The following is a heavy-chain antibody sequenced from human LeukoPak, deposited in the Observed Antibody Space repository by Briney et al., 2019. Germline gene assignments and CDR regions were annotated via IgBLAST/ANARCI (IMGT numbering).Heavy chain of an antibody. Sequence: PSEALSLTCTVSGGSISSSSYYWGWIRQPPGKGLEWIGCIYYSGSTYYNPSLKSRVTISVDTSKNQFSLKLSSVTAADTAVYYCARLGGITMLRGVIDYWGQGTLVTVSS. D-gene: IGHD3-10*01. CDR1: GGSISSSSYY. J-gene: IGHJ4*02. CDR2: IYYSGST. CDR3: ARLGGITMLRGVIDY. V-gene: IGHV4-39*01.